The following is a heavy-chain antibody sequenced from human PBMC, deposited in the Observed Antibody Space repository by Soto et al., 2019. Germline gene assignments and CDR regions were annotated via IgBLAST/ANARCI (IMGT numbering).Heavy chain of an antibody. D-gene: IGHD4-17*01. CDR3: ATDSSWDYGDPSYYFDY. V-gene: IGHV1-24*01. CDR1: GYTLTELS. J-gene: IGHJ4*02. Sequence: ASVKVSCKVSGYTLTELSMHWVRQAPGKGLEWMGGFDPEDGETIYAQKFQGRVTMTEDTSTDTAYMELSSLRSEDTAVYYCATDSSWDYGDPSYYFDYWGPGTRVTVSS. CDR2: FDPEDGET.